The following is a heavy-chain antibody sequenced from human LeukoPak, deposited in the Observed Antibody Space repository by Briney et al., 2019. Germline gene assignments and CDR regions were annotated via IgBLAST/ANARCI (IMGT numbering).Heavy chain of an antibody. J-gene: IGHJ4*02. Sequence: ASVKVSCKASGGTFSSYAMSWVRQAPGKGLEWVSAISGSGGSTYYADSVKGRFTISRDNSKNTLYLQMNSLRAEDTAVYYCAKPNSGWYGIFDYWGQGTLVTVSS. V-gene: IGHV3-23*01. CDR3: AKPNSGWYGIFDY. CDR2: ISGSGGST. CDR1: GGTFSSYA. D-gene: IGHD6-19*01.